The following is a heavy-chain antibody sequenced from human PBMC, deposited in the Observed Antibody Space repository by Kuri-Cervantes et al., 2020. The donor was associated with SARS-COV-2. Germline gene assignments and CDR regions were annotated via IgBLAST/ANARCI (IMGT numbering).Heavy chain of an antibody. CDR3: ARGWDYGSGSYYPRGDYGMDV. Sequence: AGSLRLSCTVSGGSISSYYWSWIRQPSGKGLEWIGYIYYSGSTNYNPSLKSRVTISVDTSKNQFSLKLSSVTAADTAVYYCARGWDYGSGSYYPRGDYGMDVWGQGTTVTVSS. J-gene: IGHJ6*02. CDR1: GGSISSYY. CDR2: IYYSGST. V-gene: IGHV4-59*01. D-gene: IGHD3-10*01.